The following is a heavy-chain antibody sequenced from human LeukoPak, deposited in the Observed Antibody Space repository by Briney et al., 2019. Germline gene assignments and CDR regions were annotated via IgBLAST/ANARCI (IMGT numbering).Heavy chain of an antibody. CDR3: AINSYDSSGWGWFDP. Sequence: SQTLSLTCTVSGGSISSGGYYWSWIRQHPGKGLEWIGYIYYSGSTYYNPSLKSRVTISVDTSKNQFSLKLSSVIAADTAVYYCAINSYDSSGWGWFDPWGQGTLVTVSS. V-gene: IGHV4-31*03. D-gene: IGHD3-22*01. CDR1: GGSISSGGYY. J-gene: IGHJ5*02. CDR2: IYYSGST.